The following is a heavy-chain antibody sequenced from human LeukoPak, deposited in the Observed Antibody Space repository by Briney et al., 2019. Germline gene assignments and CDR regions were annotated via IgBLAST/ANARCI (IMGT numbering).Heavy chain of an antibody. J-gene: IGHJ4*02. CDR2: LFDSVNT. D-gene: IGHD5-18*01. CDR3: ATIKRGSIFGYFDF. Sequence: SETLSLTCIVSGDSISSHYWSCIRHPPGKGLEWIAYLFDSVNTKDNPSLQSRLTLSADTSKNKFSLRLSSVTAADTAVYYCATIKRGSIFGYFDFWGQGIKVTVSS. CDR1: GDSISSHY. V-gene: IGHV4-59*11.